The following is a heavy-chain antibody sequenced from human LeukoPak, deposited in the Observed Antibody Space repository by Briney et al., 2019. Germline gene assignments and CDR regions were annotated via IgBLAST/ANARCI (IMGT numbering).Heavy chain of an antibody. CDR1: GFTFDDYA. J-gene: IGHJ4*02. CDR2: ISWHSNSI. CDR3: VKDMSASSGYEFDF. V-gene: IGHV3-9*01. D-gene: IGHD5-12*01. Sequence: PGGSLRLSCAASGFTFDDYAMHWVRQFPGKGLEWVSGISWHSNSIDYADSVRGRFTISRDNAKNSLYLQMNSLRPEDTALYYCVKDMSASSGYEFDFWGQGTLVSVSS.